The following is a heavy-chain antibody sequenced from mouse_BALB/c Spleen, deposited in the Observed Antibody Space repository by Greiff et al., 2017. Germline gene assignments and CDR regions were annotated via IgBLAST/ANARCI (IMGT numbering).Heavy chain of an antibody. V-gene: IGHV5-12-1*01. CDR1: GFAFSSYD. CDR3: ARQGDDGYYEDYAMDY. D-gene: IGHD2-3*01. CDR2: ISSGGGST. Sequence: EVNVVESGGGLVKPGGSLKLSCAASGFAFSSYDMSWVRQTPEKRLEWVAYISSGGGSTYYPDTVKGRFTISRDNAKNTLYLQMSSLKSEDTAMYYCARQGDDGYYEDYAMDYWGQGTSVTVSS. J-gene: IGHJ4*01.